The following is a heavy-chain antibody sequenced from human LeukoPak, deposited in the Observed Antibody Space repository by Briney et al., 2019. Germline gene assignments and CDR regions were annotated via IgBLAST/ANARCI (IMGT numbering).Heavy chain of an antibody. J-gene: IGHJ4*02. CDR2: LYPSDSDT. CDR1: GYSFTTYW. D-gene: IGHD2-2*01. V-gene: IGHV5-51*01. CDR3: ASPPTRECSSISCPLSY. Sequence: GESLKISCKGSGYSFTTYWIAWVRQMPGKGLEWMGILYPSDSDTRYSPSFQGQVTISVDKSVSAAYLQWSSLKASDTAMYYCASPPTRECSSISCPLSYWGQGTLVTVSS.